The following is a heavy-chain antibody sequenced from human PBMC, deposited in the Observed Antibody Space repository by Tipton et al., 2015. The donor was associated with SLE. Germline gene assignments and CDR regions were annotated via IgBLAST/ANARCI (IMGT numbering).Heavy chain of an antibody. D-gene: IGHD6-19*01. CDR1: GGSISSSSYY. CDR3: ARGVRIAVAGTGYYYMDV. CDR2: IYYSGST. V-gene: IGHV4-39*07. J-gene: IGHJ6*03. Sequence: TLSLTCTVSGGSISSSSYYWGWIRQPPGKGLEWIGSIYYSGSTYYNPSLKSRVTISVDTSKNQFSLKLSSVTAADTAVYYCARGVRIAVAGTGYYYMDVWGKGTTVTVSS.